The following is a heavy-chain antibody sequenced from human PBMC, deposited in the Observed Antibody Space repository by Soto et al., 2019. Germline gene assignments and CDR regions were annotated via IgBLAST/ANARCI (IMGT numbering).Heavy chain of an antibody. D-gene: IGHD3-10*01. Sequence: ASVKVSCKASGYTFTSYYMHWVRQAPGQGLEWMGIINPSGGSTSYAQKFQGRVTMTRDTSTSTVYMELSSLRSEDTAVYYCARGAPMAYYGYSRYYGMDVWGQGTTVTVSS. V-gene: IGHV1-46*01. CDR3: ARGAPMAYYGYSRYYGMDV. CDR2: INPSGGST. J-gene: IGHJ6*02. CDR1: GYTFTSYY.